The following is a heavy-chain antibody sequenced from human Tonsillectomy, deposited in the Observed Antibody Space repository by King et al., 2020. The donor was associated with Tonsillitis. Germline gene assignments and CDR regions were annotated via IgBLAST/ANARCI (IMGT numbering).Heavy chain of an antibody. CDR3: ARHRTYYYGPPDWFDP. CDR1: GGSISSSSYY. CDR2: IYYSGST. D-gene: IGHD3-10*01. V-gene: IGHV4-39*01. Sequence: QLQESGPGLVKPSETLSLTCTVSGGSISSSSYYWGWIRQPPGKGLEWIGSIYYSGSTYYNPSLKSRVTISVDTSKNQFSLKLSSVTAADTAVYYCARHRTYYYGPPDWFDPWGQGTLVTVSS. J-gene: IGHJ5*02.